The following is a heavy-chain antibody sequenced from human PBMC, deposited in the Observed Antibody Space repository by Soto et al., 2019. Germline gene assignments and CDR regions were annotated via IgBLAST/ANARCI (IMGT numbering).Heavy chain of an antibody. CDR2: IYYTGTS. CDR3: ARLGGYYQAFDN. J-gene: IGHJ4*02. D-gene: IGHD3-3*01. Sequence: SETLSLTCTVSGGSIRNNYWTWIRQPPGKGLEWVGYIYYTGTSKYNPSLKSRVTISVDSSKNQFSLKLDSVTAADTAVYYCARLGGYYQAFDNWGQGTLGTVSS. V-gene: IGHV4-59*08. CDR1: GGSIRNNY.